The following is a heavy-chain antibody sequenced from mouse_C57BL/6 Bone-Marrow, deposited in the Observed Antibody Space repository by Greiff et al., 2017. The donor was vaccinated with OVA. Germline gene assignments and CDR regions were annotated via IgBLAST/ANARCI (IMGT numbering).Heavy chain of an antibody. CDR2: ISYDGSN. CDR3: ARDRRGWTFKAWLLDY. Sequence: DVKLQESGPGLVKPSQSLSLTCSVTGYSITSGYYWNWIRQFPGNQLEWMGYISYDGSNNYNPSLKNRISITRDTSKNQFFLKLNSVTTEDTATYDCARDRRGWTFKAWLLDYWGQGTTLTVSS. D-gene: IGHD3-3*01. CDR1: GYSITSGYY. J-gene: IGHJ2*01. V-gene: IGHV3-6*01.